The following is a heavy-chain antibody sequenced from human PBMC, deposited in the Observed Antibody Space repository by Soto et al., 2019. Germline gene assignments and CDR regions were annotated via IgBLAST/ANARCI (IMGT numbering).Heavy chain of an antibody. CDR3: ARGSPDTITATTSGSFGI. J-gene: IGHJ3*02. V-gene: IGHV3-21*01. CDR2: ISSTSVYI. D-gene: IGHD1-20*01. Sequence: GGSLRLSCAASGFTFSIFSMHWVRQAPGKGLEWVSSISSTSVYIYHADSVKGRFTISRDNAKNSLYLQMNSLRADDTAVYYCARGSPDTITATTSGSFGIWGQGKMVTV. CDR1: GFTFSIFS.